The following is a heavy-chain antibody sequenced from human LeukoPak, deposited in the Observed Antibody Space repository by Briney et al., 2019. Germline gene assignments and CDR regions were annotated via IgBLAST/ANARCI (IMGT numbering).Heavy chain of an antibody. J-gene: IGHJ3*02. V-gene: IGHV1-2*04. CDR2: INPNSVVT. Sequence: ASGKVSCKPSGYTFTGYYMHWVRQAPGQGLEWMGWINPNSVVTNDAQKFQGWVTMTRYTSISTAYMELSRLRSDDTAVYYCATQRGYSYLGAFDIWGQGKMVTVSS. CDR1: GYTFTGYY. D-gene: IGHD5-18*01. CDR3: ATQRGYSYLGAFDI.